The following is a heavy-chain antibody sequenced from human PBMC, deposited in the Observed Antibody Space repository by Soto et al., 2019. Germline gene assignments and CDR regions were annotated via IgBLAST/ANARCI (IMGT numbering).Heavy chain of an antibody. CDR3: ARAKEDTSSSGFDV. D-gene: IGHD6-6*01. Sequence: QVPLQQSGPGLVRPSQTLSLTCVISGDSVSSDSAAWNWIRQSPSSGLEWLGRTYYRSKWYNEYALSVKSRITFKPDTSKNRFSLQLNSVTPADTAVYYFARAKEDTSSSGFDVWCPDSTVTVSS. J-gene: IGHJ6*02. CDR2: TYYRSKWYN. V-gene: IGHV6-1*01. CDR1: GDSVSSDSAA.